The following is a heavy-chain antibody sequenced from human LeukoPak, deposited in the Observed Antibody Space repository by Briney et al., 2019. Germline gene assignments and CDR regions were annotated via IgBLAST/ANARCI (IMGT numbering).Heavy chain of an antibody. D-gene: IGHD4-23*01. CDR3: ATLSGNPTMRPIDY. CDR1: GGTFSSYA. CDR2: IIPIFGTA. J-gene: IGHJ4*02. Sequence: GASVKVSCKASGGTFSSYAISWVRQAPGQGLEWMGGIIPIFGTANCAQKFQGRVTITADESTSTAYMELSSLRSEDTAVYYCATLSGNPTMRPIDYWGQGTLVTVSS. V-gene: IGHV1-69*13.